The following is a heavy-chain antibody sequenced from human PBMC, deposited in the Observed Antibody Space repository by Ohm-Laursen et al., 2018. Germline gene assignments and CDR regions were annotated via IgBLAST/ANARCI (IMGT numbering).Heavy chain of an antibody. CDR1: GGSISSYY. CDR3: ARDGAAARAFDY. D-gene: IGHD6-13*01. Sequence: SQTLSLTCTVSGGSISSYYWSWIRQPAGKGLEWIGRIYTSGSTNYNPSLKSRVTMSVDTSKNQFSLKLSSVTAADTAVYYCARDGAAARAFDYWGQGTLVTVSS. V-gene: IGHV4-4*07. J-gene: IGHJ4*02. CDR2: IYTSGST.